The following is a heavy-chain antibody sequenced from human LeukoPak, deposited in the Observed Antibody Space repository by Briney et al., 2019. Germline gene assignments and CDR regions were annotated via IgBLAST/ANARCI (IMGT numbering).Heavy chain of an antibody. CDR2: INTNTGNP. Sequence: ASVKVSCKASGYTFTSYAMNWVRQAPGQGLEWMGWINTNTGNPTYAQGFTGRFVFSLDTSVSTAYLQISSLKAEDTAVYYCARAPYYYDSSGYYPPIGFDPWGQGTLVTVSS. CDR3: ARAPYYYDSSGYYPPIGFDP. V-gene: IGHV7-4-1*02. J-gene: IGHJ5*02. CDR1: GYTFTSYA. D-gene: IGHD3-22*01.